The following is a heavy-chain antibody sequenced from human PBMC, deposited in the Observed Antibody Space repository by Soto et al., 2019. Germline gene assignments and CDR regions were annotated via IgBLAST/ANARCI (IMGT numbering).Heavy chain of an antibody. CDR1: GGTFSSYA. CDR2: ISYDGSNK. CDR3: ARDHESPYIVVVVAATAPSWFDP. D-gene: IGHD2-15*01. V-gene: IGHV3-30-3*01. J-gene: IGHJ5*02. Sequence: PWGSLRLSCAAAGGTFSSYARHWVRQAPGKGLEWVAVISYDGSNKYYADSVKGRFTISRDNSKNTLYLQMNSLRAEDTAVYYCARDHESPYIVVVVAATAPSWFDPWGQGTLVTVSS.